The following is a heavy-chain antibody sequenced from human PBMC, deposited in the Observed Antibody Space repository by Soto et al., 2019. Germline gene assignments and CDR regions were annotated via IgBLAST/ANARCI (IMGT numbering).Heavy chain of an antibody. J-gene: IGHJ6*02. CDR1: GGSFSGDY. V-gene: IGHV4-34*01. Sequence: QVQLQEWGAGLLKPSETLSLTCAVYGGSFSGDYWCWIRQPPGKGLEWLGESNHSGSTNYNPSLKTRVSISVDTSKNQFSLTLSSMTAADTAVYYCSRGVPPDYYGMDVWGQGTTVTVSS. CDR2: SNHSGST. CDR3: SRGVPPDYYGMDV.